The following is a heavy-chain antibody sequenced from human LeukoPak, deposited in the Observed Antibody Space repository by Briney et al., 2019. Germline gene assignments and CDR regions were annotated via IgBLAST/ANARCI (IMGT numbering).Heavy chain of an antibody. CDR3: AKIAAAGADY. J-gene: IGHJ4*02. CDR2: IRYDVSNK. D-gene: IGHD6-13*01. Sequence: PGGSLRLSCAASGFTFRSYGMHWVRQPPGKGLEWVAFIRYDVSNKYYADSVKDRFTISRDNSKNTLYLQMNSLRAEDTAVYYCAKIAAAGADYWGQGTLVTVSS. V-gene: IGHV3-30*02. CDR1: GFTFRSYG.